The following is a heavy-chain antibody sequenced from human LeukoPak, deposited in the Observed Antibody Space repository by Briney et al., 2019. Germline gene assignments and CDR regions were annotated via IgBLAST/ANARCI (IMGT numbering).Heavy chain of an antibody. V-gene: IGHV4-59*01. D-gene: IGHD2-2*02. J-gene: IGHJ4*02. CDR3: ARVSGSLYTFDY. CDR1: GGSNSRYY. CDR2: VYNTGST. Sequence: PSETLSLTCTVSGGSNSRYYWSWIRQPPGKGLEWIGYVYNTGSTNYNPSLNSRVTISVDTSRNQFSLKLSSVTAADTAVYYCARVSGSLYTFDYWGQGTLVTVSS.